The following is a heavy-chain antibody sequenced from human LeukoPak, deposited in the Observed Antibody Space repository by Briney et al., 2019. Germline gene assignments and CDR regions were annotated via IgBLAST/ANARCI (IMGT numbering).Heavy chain of an antibody. Sequence: GGSLRLSCAASGFTFSSYEVNWVRQAPGKGLEWVSYISSSGSTMYYADSVKGRFTVSRDNAKNSLFLQMNSLRAEDTAVYYCASSPRGVYWGQGTLVTVSS. V-gene: IGHV3-48*03. CDR1: GFTFSSYE. CDR2: ISSSGSTM. D-gene: IGHD3-10*01. J-gene: IGHJ4*02. CDR3: ASSPRGVY.